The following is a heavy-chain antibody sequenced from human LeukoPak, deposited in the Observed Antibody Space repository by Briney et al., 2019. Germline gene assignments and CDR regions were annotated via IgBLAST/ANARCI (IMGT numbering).Heavy chain of an antibody. D-gene: IGHD3-16*02. Sequence: PSETLSLTCTVSGGSISSGGYYWSWIRQHPGKGLEWIVYIYYSGSTYYNPSLKSRVTISVDTSKNQFSLKLSSVTAADTAVYYWARARANYDYVGGSYRHDFDYWGQGPLVTVSS. J-gene: IGHJ4*02. CDR2: IYYSGST. CDR1: GGSISSGGYY. CDR3: ARARANYDYVGGSYRHDFDY. V-gene: IGHV4-31*03.